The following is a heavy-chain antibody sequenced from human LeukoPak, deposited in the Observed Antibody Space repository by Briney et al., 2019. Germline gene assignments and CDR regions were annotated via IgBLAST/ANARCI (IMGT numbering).Heavy chain of an antibody. D-gene: IGHD5-24*01. V-gene: IGHV1-69*13. CDR3: ARASLLEMATIRNAFDI. Sequence: GASVKVSCKASGGTFSSYAISWVRQAPGQGLEWMGGIIPIFGTANYAQKFQGRVTITADESTSTAYMELSSLRSEDTAVYYCARASLLEMATIRNAFDIWGQGTMVTVSS. CDR1: GGTFSSYA. J-gene: IGHJ3*02. CDR2: IIPIFGTA.